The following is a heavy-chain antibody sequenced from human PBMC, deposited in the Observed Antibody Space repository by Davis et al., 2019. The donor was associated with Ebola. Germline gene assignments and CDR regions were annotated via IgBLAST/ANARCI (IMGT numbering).Heavy chain of an antibody. V-gene: IGHV1-18*01. J-gene: IGHJ4*02. D-gene: IGHD6-13*01. CDR2: ISAYNGQI. Sequence: ASVKVSCKTSGYTFTSYGISWLRQAPGQGLEWMGWISAYNGQIKYAQKFEGRVTMTTDTSTNTGYMELRSLKSDDTAMYYCAKDSSSWAYYDSAGYPFDHWGQGTLVTVSP. CDR1: GYTFTSYG. CDR3: AKDSSSWAYYDSAGYPFDH.